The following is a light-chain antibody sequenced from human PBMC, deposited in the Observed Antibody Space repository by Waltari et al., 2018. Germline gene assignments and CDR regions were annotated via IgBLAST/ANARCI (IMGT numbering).Light chain of an antibody. V-gene: IGLV2-11*01. CDR3: CSYAASYVV. Sequence: QSALTQPRSVSGSPGQSVTISCTGATSDVGGFTYVSWYQQHPGKAPKLMIYDVSKRPSGVPDRFSGSKSGYTASLTISGLQAEDEAEYYCCSYAASYVVFGGGTKLTVL. CDR1: TSDVGGFTY. CDR2: DVS. J-gene: IGLJ2*01.